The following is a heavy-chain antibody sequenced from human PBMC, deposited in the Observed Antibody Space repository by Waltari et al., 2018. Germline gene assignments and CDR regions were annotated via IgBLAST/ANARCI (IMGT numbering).Heavy chain of an antibody. Sequence: KASGPTLVKPTQTLTLTCTFSGFSLSTSGVGVGWIRQPPGKALEWVGYIYYSGSTNYNPSLKSRVTISVDTSKNQVSLKLSSVTAADTAVYYCARAPRYRGASDVWGKGTTVTVSS. CDR3: ARAPRYRGASDV. CDR1: GFSLSTSGVG. V-gene: IGHV4-61*08. J-gene: IGHJ6*04. D-gene: IGHD2-15*01. CDR2: IYYSGST.